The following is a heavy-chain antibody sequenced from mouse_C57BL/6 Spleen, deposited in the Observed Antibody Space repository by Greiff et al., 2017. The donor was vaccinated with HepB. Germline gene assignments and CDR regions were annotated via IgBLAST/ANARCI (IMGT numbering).Heavy chain of an antibody. Sequence: DVKLVESGGGLVKPGGSLKLSCAASGFTFSDYGMHWVRQAPEKGLEWVAYISSGSSTIYYADTVKGRFTISRDNAKNTLFLQMTSLRSEDTAMYYCAIYYYGSSSYYFDYWGQGTTLTVSS. J-gene: IGHJ2*01. D-gene: IGHD1-1*01. V-gene: IGHV5-17*01. CDR1: GFTFSDYG. CDR2: ISSGSSTI. CDR3: AIYYYGSSSYYFDY.